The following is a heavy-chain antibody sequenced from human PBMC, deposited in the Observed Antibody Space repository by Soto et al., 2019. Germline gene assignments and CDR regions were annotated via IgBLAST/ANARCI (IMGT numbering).Heavy chain of an antibody. V-gene: IGHV3-23*01. Sequence: EVQLLESGGGLVQPGGSLRLSCAASGFTFSSYAMSWVRQAPGKGLEWVSAISGSGGSTYYADSVKGRFTISRDNSKNTLYLQMNSLRAEDTAVYYCAKDHGHYDILTGFYYFDYWGQGTLVTVSS. CDR2: ISGSGGST. CDR3: AKDHGHYDILTGFYYFDY. CDR1: GFTFSSYA. D-gene: IGHD3-9*01. J-gene: IGHJ4*02.